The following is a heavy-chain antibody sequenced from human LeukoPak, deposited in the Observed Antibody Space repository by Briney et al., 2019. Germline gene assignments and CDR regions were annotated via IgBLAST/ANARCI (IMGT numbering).Heavy chain of an antibody. CDR2: INHSGST. CDR1: GGSFSGYY. D-gene: IGHD6-6*01. Sequence: PSETLSLTCAVYGGSFSGYYWSWIRQPPGKGLEWIGEINHSGSTNYNPSLKSRVTISVDTSKNQFSLKLSSVTAADTAVYYCARGSIAARGRKVLHFGGQGTLATVSS. J-gene: IGHJ4*02. CDR3: ARGSIAARGRKVLHF. V-gene: IGHV4-34*01.